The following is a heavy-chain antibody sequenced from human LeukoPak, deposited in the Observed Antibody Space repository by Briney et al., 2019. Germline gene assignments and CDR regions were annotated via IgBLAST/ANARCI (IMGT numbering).Heavy chain of an antibody. CDR1: GGSISSYY. CDR2: IYTSGST. V-gene: IGHV4-4*07. Sequence: PSETLPLTCTVSGGSISSYYWSWIRQPAGKGLEWIGRIYTSGSTNYNPSLKSRVTISVDKSKNQFSLKLSSVTAADTAVYYCARDHSSGWFDYWGQGALVTVSS. D-gene: IGHD6-19*01. CDR3: ARDHSSGWFDY. J-gene: IGHJ4*02.